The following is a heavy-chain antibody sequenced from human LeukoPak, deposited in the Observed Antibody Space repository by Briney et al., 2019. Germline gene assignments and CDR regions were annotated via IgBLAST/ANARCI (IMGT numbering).Heavy chain of an antibody. V-gene: IGHV3-74*03. CDR1: GFTFSGYW. CDR3: ATYYYDSSAQRGDDAFDI. J-gene: IGHJ3*02. D-gene: IGHD3-22*01. Sequence: GGSLRLSCAASGFTFSGYWMHWVRQAPGKGLVWVSRINSDGSGTTYADSVKGRFTVSRDNAKKSLYLQMNSLRAEDTAIYYCATYYYDSSAQRGDDAFDIWGQGTMVTVSS. CDR2: INSDGSGT.